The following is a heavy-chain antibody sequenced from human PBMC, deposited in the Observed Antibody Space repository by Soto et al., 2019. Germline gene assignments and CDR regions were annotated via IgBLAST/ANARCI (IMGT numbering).Heavy chain of an antibody. CDR1: GFTFSNYA. CDR3: TKGVVVITSYFQH. Sequence: PGGSLRLSCAASGFTFSNYAMSWVRLAPGKGLEWVSLISGSGASTYYADSVKGRFTISRDNSKNTLYLQMNSLRAEDTAVYYCTKGVVVITSYFQHWGQGTLVTVSS. V-gene: IGHV3-23*01. CDR2: ISGSGAST. D-gene: IGHD3-22*01. J-gene: IGHJ1*01.